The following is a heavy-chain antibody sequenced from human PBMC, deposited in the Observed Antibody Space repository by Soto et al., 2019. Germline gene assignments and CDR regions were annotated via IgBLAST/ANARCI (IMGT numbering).Heavy chain of an antibody. CDR1: GVTFSSYA. J-gene: IGHJ6*02. Sequence: SVKVSCKACGVTFSSYAISWVRQAPGQGLEWMGGIIPIFGTANYAQKFQGRVTITADESTSTAYMELGSLRSEDTAVYYCARAGESIAAAGTRMDVWGQGTTVTVSS. D-gene: IGHD6-13*01. V-gene: IGHV1-69*13. CDR2: IIPIFGTA. CDR3: ARAGESIAAAGTRMDV.